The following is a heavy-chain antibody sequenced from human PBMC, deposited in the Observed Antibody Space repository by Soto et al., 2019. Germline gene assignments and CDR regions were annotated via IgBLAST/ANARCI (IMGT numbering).Heavy chain of an antibody. CDR1: GGSISSSNW. V-gene: IGHV4-4*02. CDR3: ARVGIAVAGKIFDY. D-gene: IGHD6-19*01. CDR2: IYHSGST. J-gene: IGHJ4*02. Sequence: SETLSLTCAVSGGSISSSNWWSWVRQPPGKGLEWIGEIYHSGSTNYNPSLKSRVTISVDKSKNQFSLKLSSVTAADTAVYYCARVGIAVAGKIFDYWGQGTLVTVSS.